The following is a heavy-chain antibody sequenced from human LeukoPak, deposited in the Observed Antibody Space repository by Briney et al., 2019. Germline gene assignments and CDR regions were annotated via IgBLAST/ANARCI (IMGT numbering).Heavy chain of an antibody. CDR1: GYTFTGYY. CDR3: AGGVRITIFGVVITQDDY. CDR2: INPNSGGT. Sequence: ASVKVSCKASGYTFTGYYMHWVRQAPGQGLEWMGWINPNSGGTNCAQKFQGRVTMTRDTSISTAYMELSRLRSDDTAVYYCAGGVRITIFGVVITQDDYWGQGTLVTVSS. D-gene: IGHD3-3*01. V-gene: IGHV1-2*02. J-gene: IGHJ4*02.